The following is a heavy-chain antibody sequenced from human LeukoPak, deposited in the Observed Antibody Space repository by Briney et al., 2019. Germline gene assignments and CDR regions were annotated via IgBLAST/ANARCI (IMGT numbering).Heavy chain of an antibody. V-gene: IGHV1-18*01. CDR3: ARDLSGWSYYFDY. CDR2: ISTYSGNT. Sequence: ASVKVSCKASGYTFTSYGISWVRQAPGQGLEWMGWISTYSGNTNYAQKLKGAVTMTTDTSTSTAYMELRSLRSDDTAVYYCARDLSGWSYYFDYWGQGTLVTVSS. D-gene: IGHD6-19*01. J-gene: IGHJ4*02. CDR1: GYTFTSYG.